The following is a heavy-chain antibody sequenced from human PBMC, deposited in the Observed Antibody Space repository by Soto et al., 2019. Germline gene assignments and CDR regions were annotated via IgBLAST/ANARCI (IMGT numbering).Heavy chain of an antibody. CDR2: ISSSSSYI. Sequence: EVQLVESGGGLVKPGGSLRLSCAASGFTFSSYSMNWVRQAPGKGLEWVSSISSSSSYIYYADSVKGRVTISRDNAKNSLYLQVTSLRAEDTAVYYCTRDTYYYGSGSYSPWGQGTLVTVSS. D-gene: IGHD3-10*01. CDR3: TRDTYYYGSGSYSP. J-gene: IGHJ5*02. CDR1: GFTFSSYS. V-gene: IGHV3-21*01.